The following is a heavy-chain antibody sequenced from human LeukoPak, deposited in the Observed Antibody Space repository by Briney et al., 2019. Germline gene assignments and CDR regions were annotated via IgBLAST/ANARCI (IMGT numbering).Heavy chain of an antibody. CDR1: GFTFSSYA. D-gene: IGHD2-15*01. Sequence: GGSLRLSCAASGFTFSSYAMSWVRQAPGKGLEWVSAISGSGGSTYYADSVKGRFTISRDNSKNTLYLQMNSLRAEDTAVYYCAKSGGVVVVAATDDPYYYYGMDVWGQGTTVTVSS. V-gene: IGHV3-23*01. CDR3: AKSGGVVVVAATDDPYYYYGMDV. J-gene: IGHJ6*02. CDR2: ISGSGGST.